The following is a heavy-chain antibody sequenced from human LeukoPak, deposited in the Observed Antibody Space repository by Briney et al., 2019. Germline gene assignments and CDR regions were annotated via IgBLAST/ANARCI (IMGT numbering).Heavy chain of an antibody. CDR1: GVSISSYY. D-gene: IGHD3-10*01. J-gene: IGHJ5*02. CDR3: ARATMVRGVRGWFDP. Sequence: TSETLSLTCTVSGVSISSYYWSWIRQPPGKGLGWIGYIYYSGSTNYNPSLKSRVTISVDTSKNQFSLKLSSVTAADTAVYYCARATMVRGVRGWFDPWGQGTLVAVSS. CDR2: IYYSGST. V-gene: IGHV4-59*01.